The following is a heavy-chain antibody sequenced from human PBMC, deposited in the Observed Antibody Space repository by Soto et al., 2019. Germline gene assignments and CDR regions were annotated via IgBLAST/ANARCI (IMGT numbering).Heavy chain of an antibody. CDR2: IYYSGST. CDR1: GGSISSGGYY. Sequence: QVQLQESGPGLVKPSQTLSLTCTVSGGSISSGGYYWSWIRQHPGKGLEWIGYIYYSGSTYYNPSLKSRVTISVDTSKTQFSLKLSSVTAADTAVYYCARSDGDYLTPQNAFDIWGQGTMVTVSS. V-gene: IGHV4-31*03. J-gene: IGHJ3*02. CDR3: ARSDGDYLTPQNAFDI. D-gene: IGHD4-17*01.